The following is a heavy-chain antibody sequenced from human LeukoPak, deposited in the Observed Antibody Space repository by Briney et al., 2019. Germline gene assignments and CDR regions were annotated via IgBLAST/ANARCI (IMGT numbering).Heavy chain of an antibody. Sequence: GSLRLSCAASGFTFSSYAMSWVRQAPGKGLEWVSAISGSGGSTYYADSVKGRFTISRDNSKNTLYLQMNSLRAEDTAVYYCAKFPPDYDYVWGTASFDPWGQGTLVTVSS. CDR3: AKFPPDYDYVWGTASFDP. CDR2: ISGSGGST. J-gene: IGHJ5*02. D-gene: IGHD3-16*01. CDR1: GFTFSSYA. V-gene: IGHV3-23*01.